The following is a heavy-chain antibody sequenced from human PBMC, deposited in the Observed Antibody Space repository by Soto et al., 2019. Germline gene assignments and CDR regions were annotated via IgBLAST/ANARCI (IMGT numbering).Heavy chain of an antibody. CDR2: ISSSGSTI. D-gene: IGHD3-3*01. CDR1: GFTFSSYE. Sequence: GGSLRLSCAASGFTFSSYEMNWVRQAPGKGLEWVSYISSSGSTIYYADSVKGRFTISRDNAKNSLYLQMNSLRAEDTAVYYCARDRQVLRFLEWLGSMDVWGPGTTVTVYS. J-gene: IGHJ6*02. V-gene: IGHV3-48*03. CDR3: ARDRQVLRFLEWLGSMDV.